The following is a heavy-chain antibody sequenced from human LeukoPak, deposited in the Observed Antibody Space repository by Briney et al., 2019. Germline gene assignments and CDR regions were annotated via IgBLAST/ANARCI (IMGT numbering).Heavy chain of an antibody. CDR1: GFTFSSSG. CDR2: ISGSGGST. Sequence: GGCLRLSCAASGFTFSSSGVGWGRQAPGKGVEWVSAISGSGGSTYYASAVKGRFTISRDNSKNTLYLQMNSLRAEDTAVYYCAKDGNRVATNNDYWGQGTLVTVSS. D-gene: IGHD5-12*01. V-gene: IGHV3-23*01. CDR3: AKDGNRVATNNDY. J-gene: IGHJ4*02.